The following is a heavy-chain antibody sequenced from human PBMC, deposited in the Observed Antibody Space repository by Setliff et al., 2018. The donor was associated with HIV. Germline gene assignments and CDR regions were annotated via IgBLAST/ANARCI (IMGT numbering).Heavy chain of an antibody. CDR3: ARRRIRGYYDTSPAMAFDI. D-gene: IGHD3-22*01. CDR1: GDLINNHN. CDR2: IHYSGTS. J-gene: IGHJ3*02. V-gene: IGHV4-59*08. Sequence: PSETLSLTCTVSGDLINNHNWNWIRQSPEKGLEWLGNIHYSGTSNYNSSLKSRIVISLDTSKKQFSLHFYSVTAADTAVYYCARRRIRGYYDTSPAMAFDIWGQGTMVTVSS.